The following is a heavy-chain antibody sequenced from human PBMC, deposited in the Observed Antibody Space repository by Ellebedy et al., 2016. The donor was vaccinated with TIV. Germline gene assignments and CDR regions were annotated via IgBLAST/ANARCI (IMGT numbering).Heavy chain of an antibody. CDR3: ARGLVQGQGRDWGLEY. Sequence: SETLSLXXIVSGDSISGYHWIWVRQPAGKGLEWIGRMYSSGGTDYNPSLKSRVTMSIDTSNNQFSLNLKSVTAADTAVYYCARGLVQGQGRDWGLEYWGQGTLVTVSS. D-gene: IGHD3-16*01. CDR2: MYSSGGT. V-gene: IGHV4-4*07. J-gene: IGHJ4*02. CDR1: GDSISGYH.